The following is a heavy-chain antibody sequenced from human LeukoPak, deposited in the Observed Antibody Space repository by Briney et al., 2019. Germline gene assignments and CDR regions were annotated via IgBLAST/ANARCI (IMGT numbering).Heavy chain of an antibody. D-gene: IGHD6-19*01. V-gene: IGHV3-23*01. J-gene: IGHJ5*02. CDR1: GFTFSSYA. CDR3: AKDRGLAVAGLNWFDP. Sequence: GGSLRLSCAASGFTFSSYAMSWVRQAPGKGLEWASAISGSDGSTYYADSVKGRFTISRDNSKNTLYLQMNSLRAEDTAVYYCAKDRGLAVAGLNWFDPWGQGTLVTVSS. CDR2: ISGSDGST.